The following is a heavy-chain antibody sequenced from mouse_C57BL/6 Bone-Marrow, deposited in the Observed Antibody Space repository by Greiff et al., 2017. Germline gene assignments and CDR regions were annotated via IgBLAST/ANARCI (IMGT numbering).Heavy chain of an antibody. D-gene: IGHD3-3*01. V-gene: IGHV1-81*01. Sequence: QVHVKQSGAELARPGASVKLSCKASGYTFTSYGISWVKQRTGQGLEWIGEIYPRSGNTYYNEKFNGKATLTADKSSSTAYMELRSLTSADSAVYFRARQGPAWFAYWGQGTLVTVSA. CDR2: IYPRSGNT. J-gene: IGHJ3*01. CDR3: ARQGPAWFAY. CDR1: GYTFTSYG.